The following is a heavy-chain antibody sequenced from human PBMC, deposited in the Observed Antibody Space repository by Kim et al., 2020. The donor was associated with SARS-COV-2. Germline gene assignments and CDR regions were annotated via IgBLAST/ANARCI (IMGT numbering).Heavy chain of an antibody. CDR1: GFTFSSYA. V-gene: IGHV3-23*01. CDR2: ISGSGGST. CDR3: AKDPLYSSSWYWFDP. Sequence: GGSLRLSCAASGFTFSSYAMSWVRQAPGKGLEWVSAISGSGGSTYYADSVKGRFTISRDNSKNTLYLQMNSLRAEDTAVYYCAKDPLYSSSWYWFDPWGQGTLVTVSS. J-gene: IGHJ5*02. D-gene: IGHD6-13*01.